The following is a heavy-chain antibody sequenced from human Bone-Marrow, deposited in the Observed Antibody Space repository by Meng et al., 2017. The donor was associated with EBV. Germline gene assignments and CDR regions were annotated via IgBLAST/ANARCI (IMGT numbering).Heavy chain of an antibody. CDR2: INTNTGNP. J-gene: IGHJ4*02. V-gene: IGHV7-4-1*02. CDR1: GYTFTSYA. D-gene: IGHD5-24*01. Sequence: QVRCVQSGSDLKKPGATVKVSCKASGYTFTSYAMNWVRQAPGQGLGWMGWINTNTGNPTYAQGFTGRFVFSLDTSVSTAYLQISSLKAEDTAVYYCAREAPDGYNPMPPVYWGQGTLVTVSS. CDR3: AREAPDGYNPMPPVY.